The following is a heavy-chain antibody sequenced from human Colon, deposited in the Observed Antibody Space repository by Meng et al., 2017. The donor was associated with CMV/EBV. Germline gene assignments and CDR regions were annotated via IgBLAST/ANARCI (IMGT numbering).Heavy chain of an antibody. D-gene: IGHD1-26*01. Sequence: QVQLRKWGAGLLKPSETLSLTSAVYGGSFSGYYWSWIRQPPGKGLGWIGESNHSVRTNYNPSLKSRVTISVDTSKNQFSLKMSSLTAADTAVYYCARCGAPRRPPGARWGQGTLVTVSS. J-gene: IGHJ4*02. V-gene: IGHV4-34*01. CDR3: ARCGAPRRPPGAR. CDR2: SNHSVRT. CDR1: GGSFSGYY.